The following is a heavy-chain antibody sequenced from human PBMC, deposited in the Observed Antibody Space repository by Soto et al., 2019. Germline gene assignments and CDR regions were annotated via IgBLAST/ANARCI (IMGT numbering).Heavy chain of an antibody. CDR1: GGTFSSYA. J-gene: IGHJ3*02. D-gene: IGHD3-22*01. Sequence: GASVKVSFKASGGTFSSYAISWVRQAPGQGLEWMGGIIPIFGTANYAQKFQGRVTITADEYTSTAYMELSSLRSEDTAVYYCAGELVVVTHDAFDIWGQGTMVTVSS. CDR3: AGELVVVTHDAFDI. CDR2: IIPIFGTA. V-gene: IGHV1-69*13.